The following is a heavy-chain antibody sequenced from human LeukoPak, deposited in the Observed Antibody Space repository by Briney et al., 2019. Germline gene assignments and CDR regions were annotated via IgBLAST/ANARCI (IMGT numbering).Heavy chain of an antibody. J-gene: IGHJ4*02. V-gene: IGHV4-59*11. Sequence: SETLSLTCTVSGGSMTTHHWNWTRQTPGKGLEWIGYVFDSGRTKENPSLKSRVTLSADTSKNQLSLRLSSVTAADTAVYYCTTIKRGNIFGYFDFWGQGILVTVSS. CDR1: GGSMTTHH. CDR2: VFDSGRT. D-gene: IGHD5-18*01. CDR3: TTIKRGNIFGYFDF.